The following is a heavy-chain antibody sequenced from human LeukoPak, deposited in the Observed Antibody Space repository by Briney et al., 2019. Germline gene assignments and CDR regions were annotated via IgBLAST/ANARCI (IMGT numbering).Heavy chain of an antibody. CDR2: ISGSGAST. CDR1: GFTYSSCV. J-gene: IGHJ4*02. D-gene: IGHD2-2*01. CDR3: VKRQCSSTHCYGFDY. V-gene: IGHV3-23*01. Sequence: GGSLRLSCAPSGFTYSSCVMAWVRQAPGKGLEWVSSISGSGASTYYADSVKGRFTISRDNSMNTLYLQMNSLRADDTAVYYCVKRQCSSTHCYGFDYWGQGTLVTVSS.